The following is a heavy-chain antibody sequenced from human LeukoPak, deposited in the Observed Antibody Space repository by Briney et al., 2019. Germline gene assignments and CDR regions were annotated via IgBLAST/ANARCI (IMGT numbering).Heavy chain of an antibody. CDR1: GYTFTGYY. D-gene: IGHD3-9*01. V-gene: IGHV1-2*02. CDR2: INPNSGGT. Sequence: ASVTVSCKASGYTFTGYYMHWVRQAPGQGLEWMGWINPNSGGTNYAQKFQGRVTMTRDTSISTAYMELSRLRSDDTAVYYCARGYFDMDNWFDPWGQGTLVTVSS. CDR3: ARGYFDMDNWFDP. J-gene: IGHJ5*02.